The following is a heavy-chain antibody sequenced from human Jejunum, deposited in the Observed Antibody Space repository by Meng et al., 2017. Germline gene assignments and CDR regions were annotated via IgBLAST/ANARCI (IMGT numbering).Heavy chain of an antibody. V-gene: IGHV3-23*01. J-gene: IGHJ4*02. Sequence: GGSLRLSCAASGFTFAHYAMNWVRQAPGKGLEWVSTMSGSGYGTYYADSVKGRFTISRDDSKSTLYLQMDSLRAEDTAVYYCAKRLGTYTGYFDYWGPGTMVTVSS. CDR3: AKRLGTYTGYFDY. D-gene: IGHD3-16*01. CDR2: MSGSGYGT. CDR1: GFTFAHYA.